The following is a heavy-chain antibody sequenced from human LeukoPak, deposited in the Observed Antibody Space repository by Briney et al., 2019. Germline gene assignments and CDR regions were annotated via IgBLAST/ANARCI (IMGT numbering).Heavy chain of an antibody. D-gene: IGHD3-22*01. Sequence: PGGSLRLSCAASGFTVSSNYMSWVRQAPGKGLEWVSVIYSGGSTYYADSVKGRSTISRDNSKNTLYLQMNSLRTEDTAVYYCTTATGDYDSSGYYYSLDYWGQGTLVTVSS. V-gene: IGHV3-53*01. CDR3: TTATGDYDSSGYYYSLDY. CDR1: GFTVSSNY. J-gene: IGHJ4*02. CDR2: IYSGGST.